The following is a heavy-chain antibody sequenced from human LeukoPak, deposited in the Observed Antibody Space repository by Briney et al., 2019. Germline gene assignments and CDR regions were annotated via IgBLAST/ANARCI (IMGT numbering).Heavy chain of an antibody. J-gene: IGHJ3*02. D-gene: IGHD4-17*01. CDR3: AGDPDGDYIGTFDM. CDR2: ISGSGGST. V-gene: IGHV3-23*01. Sequence: QAGGSLRLSCAASEFTFSSYGMSWVRQAPGKGLEWVSSISGSGGSTQYADSVQGRFAISRDNSKNTLYLQMNSLRAEDTAVYFCAGDPDGDYIGTFDMWGRGTMVSVSS. CDR1: EFTFSSYG.